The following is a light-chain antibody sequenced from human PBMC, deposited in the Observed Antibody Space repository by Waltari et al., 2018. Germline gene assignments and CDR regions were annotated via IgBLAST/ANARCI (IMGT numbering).Light chain of an antibody. CDR1: QSVGTD. J-gene: IGKJ4*01. CDR2: DVS. V-gene: IGKV3-15*01. CDR3: QQYKKWPPLT. Sequence: EIVTTQSPVTLSGSPGERVTLFCRASQSVGTDLAWYQQKPGQAPRLLIYDVSTRATAIPDRFIGGGSATEFTLTISSLQSEDFAVYYCQQYKKWPPLTFGGGTKVDIK.